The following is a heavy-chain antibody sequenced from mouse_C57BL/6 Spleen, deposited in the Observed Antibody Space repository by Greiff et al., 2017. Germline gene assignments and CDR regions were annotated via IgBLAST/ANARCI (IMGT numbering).Heavy chain of an antibody. CDR2: IYPGDGDT. J-gene: IGHJ4*01. CDR3: ARKTAQAYAMDY. D-gene: IGHD3-2*02. Sequence: VQLQQSGPELVKPGASVKISCKASGYAFSSSWMNWVKQRPGKGLEWSGRIYPGDGDTNYNGKFKGKATLTADKSSSTAYMQLSSLTSEDSAVYFCARKTAQAYAMDYWGQGTSVTVSS. V-gene: IGHV1-82*01. CDR1: GYAFSSSW.